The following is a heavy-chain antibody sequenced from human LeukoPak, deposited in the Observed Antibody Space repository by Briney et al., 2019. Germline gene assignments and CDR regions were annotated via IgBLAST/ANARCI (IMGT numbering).Heavy chain of an antibody. CDR2: IYHSGDT. J-gene: IGHJ3*02. Sequence: SSETLSLTCAVSGDSISSSKWWSWVRQPPGKGLEWIGEIYHSGDTNYKPSLKSRVTISVDKSKNQFSLKLSSVTAADTAVYYCAGAHCGGDCYSGRAFDIWGQGTMVTVSS. CDR1: GDSISSSKW. D-gene: IGHD2-21*02. V-gene: IGHV4-4*02. CDR3: AGAHCGGDCYSGRAFDI.